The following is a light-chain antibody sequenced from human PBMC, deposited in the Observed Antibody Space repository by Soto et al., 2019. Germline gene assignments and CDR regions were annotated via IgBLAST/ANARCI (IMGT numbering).Light chain of an antibody. CDR2: DAS. CDR3: QPYGGSFVT. V-gene: IGKV3-20*01. CDR1: RTVSNNF. Sequence: EIVLTQSPGTLSLSPGESATLSCRVSRTVSNNFLVWYQQKPGQAPRLLIYDASNRATGIPDRFSGSGSGTGFNPTISRLEPEDFRIYYCQPYGGSFVTFGQGTRLEIK. J-gene: IGKJ5*01.